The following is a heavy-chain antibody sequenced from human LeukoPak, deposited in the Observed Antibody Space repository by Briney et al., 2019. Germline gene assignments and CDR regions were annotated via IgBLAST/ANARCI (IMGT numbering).Heavy chain of an antibody. Sequence: GGSLRLSCAASGFTFSSYGMHWVRQAPGKGLEWVAVISYDGSNKYYADSVKGRFTISRDNSKNTLYLQMNSLRAEDTAVYYCAKDYYDSSGADHWGQGTLVTVSS. CDR3: AKDYYDSSGADH. V-gene: IGHV3-30*18. CDR2: ISYDGSNK. D-gene: IGHD3-22*01. J-gene: IGHJ4*02. CDR1: GFTFSSYG.